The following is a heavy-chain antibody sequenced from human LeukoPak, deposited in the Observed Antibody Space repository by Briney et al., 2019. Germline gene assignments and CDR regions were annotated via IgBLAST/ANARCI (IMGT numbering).Heavy chain of an antibody. CDR3: ARDSAPTIFGVVSGPYFDY. V-gene: IGHV4-4*07. J-gene: IGHJ4*02. Sequence: SETLSLTCTVSGDSISSYYWSWIRQPAGKGLEWIGRVYASGTSNYNPSLKSRVTMSVDTSKSQFSLRLSSVTAADTAVYYCARDSAPTIFGVVSGPYFDYWGQGTLVTVSS. CDR1: GDSISSYY. D-gene: IGHD3-3*01. CDR2: VYASGTS.